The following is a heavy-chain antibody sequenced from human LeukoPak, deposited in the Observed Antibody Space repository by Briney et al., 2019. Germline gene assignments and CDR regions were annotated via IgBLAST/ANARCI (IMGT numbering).Heavy chain of an antibody. D-gene: IGHD6-6*01. CDR2: IIPIFGTA. V-gene: IGHV1-69*13. CDR3: AREPKPSSSDYYYAVDV. J-gene: IGHJ6*02. CDR1: GGTFSSYA. Sequence: SVKVSCKASGGTFSSYAISWVRQAPGQGLEWMGGIIPIFGTANYAQKFQGRVTITADESTSTAYMELSSLRSEDTAVYYCAREPKPSSSDYYYAVDVWGQGTTVTVSS.